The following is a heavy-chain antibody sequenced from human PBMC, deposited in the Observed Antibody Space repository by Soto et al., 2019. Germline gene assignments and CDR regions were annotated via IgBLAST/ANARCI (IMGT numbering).Heavy chain of an antibody. D-gene: IGHD6-13*01. CDR2: ISGSGGST. V-gene: IGHV3-23*01. Sequence: PGGSLRLSCAASGFTFSSYAMSWVRQAPGKGLEWVSAISGSGGSTYYADSVKGRFTISRDNSKNTLYLQMNSLRAEDTAVYYCAKDRDPAQKYCCSRTRNVAAAGPFDYWGQGTLVTVSS. CDR3: AKDRDPAQKYCCSRTRNVAAAGPFDY. CDR1: GFTFSSYA. J-gene: IGHJ4*02.